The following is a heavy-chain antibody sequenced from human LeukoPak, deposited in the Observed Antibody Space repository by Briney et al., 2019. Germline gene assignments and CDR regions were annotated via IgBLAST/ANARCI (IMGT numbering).Heavy chain of an antibody. J-gene: IGHJ4*02. V-gene: IGHV3-30*03. D-gene: IGHD4-11*01. Sequence: GGSLRLSCAPSGFTFSRHGMHWVRQAPGKGLEWVAIISNDGSRKYYAHSVEGRFTISRDNSRNTLYLQMDSLRAEDTAVYYCARDRSYTFDYWGQGTLVTVSS. CDR2: ISNDGSRK. CDR3: ARDRSYTFDY. CDR1: GFTFSRHG.